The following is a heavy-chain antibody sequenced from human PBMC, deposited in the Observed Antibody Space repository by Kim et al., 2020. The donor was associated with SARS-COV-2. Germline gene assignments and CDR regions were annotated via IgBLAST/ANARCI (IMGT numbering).Heavy chain of an antibody. CDR2: ISGDGGST. CDR3: AKDIVYDSSGYTFDY. D-gene: IGHD3-22*01. J-gene: IGHJ4*02. V-gene: IGHV3-43*02. Sequence: GGSLRLSCAASGFTFDDYAMHWVRQAPGKGLEWVSLISGDGGSTYYADSVKGRFTISRDNSKNSLYLQMNSLRTEDTALYYCAKDIVYDSSGYTFDYWGQGTLVTVSS. CDR1: GFTFDDYA.